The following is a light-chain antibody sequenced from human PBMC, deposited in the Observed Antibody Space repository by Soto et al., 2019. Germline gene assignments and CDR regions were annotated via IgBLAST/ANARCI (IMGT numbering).Light chain of an antibody. CDR2: DVF. CDR3: QQYDNLPT. CDR1: QDISNY. Sequence: DIQMTQSPSSLSASVGDRVTITCQASQDISNYLNWYQQKPGKAPKLLIYDVFNLEIGVPSRFSGSGSGTDFTFTISSLQPEDIGTYYCQQYDNLPTFGQGTRLEIK. V-gene: IGKV1-33*01. J-gene: IGKJ5*01.